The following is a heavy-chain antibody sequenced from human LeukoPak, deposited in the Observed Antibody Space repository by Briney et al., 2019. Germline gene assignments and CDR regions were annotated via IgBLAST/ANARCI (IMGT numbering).Heavy chain of an antibody. Sequence: SETLSLTCTVSGGSISSCFWNWFRQSPGKGLEWIGYIYYSGSTNYNPSLKSRVTISVDTSKNQFSLKLTSVTAADTAGYYCASSWVIDSCGYNYVDHWGQGTLVTVPS. CDR3: ASSWVIDSCGYNYVDH. D-gene: IGHD3-22*01. J-gene: IGHJ4*02. CDR1: GGSISSCF. CDR2: IYYSGST. V-gene: IGHV4-59*01.